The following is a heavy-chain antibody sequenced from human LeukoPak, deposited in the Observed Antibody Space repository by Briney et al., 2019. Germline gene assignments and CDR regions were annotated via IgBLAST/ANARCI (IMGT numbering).Heavy chain of an antibody. CDR2: INSDGSST. V-gene: IGHV3-74*01. Sequence: PGGSLRLSCAASGFTFSSYWMHWVRQAPGKGLVWVSRINSDGSSTSYADSVKGRFTISRDNAKNTLYLQMNSLRAEDTAVYYCARVGIAARPFDYWGQGTLVTVSS. CDR1: GFTFSSYW. CDR3: ARVGIAARPFDY. J-gene: IGHJ4*02. D-gene: IGHD6-6*01.